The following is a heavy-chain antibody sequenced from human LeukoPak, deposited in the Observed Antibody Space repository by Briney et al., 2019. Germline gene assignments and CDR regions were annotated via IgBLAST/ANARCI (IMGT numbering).Heavy chain of an antibody. CDR1: GYIFTSYD. Sequence: ASVKVSCKASGYIFTSYDINWVRQATGQGPEWMGWMNPNSGNTGYAQKFQGRVTMTRNTSISTAYMELSSLRSEDTAVYYCARGGELLGVNDYWGQGTLVTVSS. J-gene: IGHJ4*02. CDR2: MNPNSGNT. CDR3: ARGGELLGVNDY. V-gene: IGHV1-8*01. D-gene: IGHD1-26*01.